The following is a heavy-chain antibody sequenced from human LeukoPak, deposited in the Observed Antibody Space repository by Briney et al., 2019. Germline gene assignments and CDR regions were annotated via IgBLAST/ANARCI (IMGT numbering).Heavy chain of an antibody. CDR1: NGSLSPYH. CDR3: ARGSRRSYFDY. J-gene: IGHJ4*02. V-gene: IGHV4-4*07. CDR2: IYITGST. Sequence: SETLSLTCTVSNGSLSPYHWSWIRQPAGQGLEWIGRIYITGSTTYSPSLKSRVTMSIDTSKNQFSLNLSSVTAADTAVYFCARGSRRSYFDYWGPGALVLVSS.